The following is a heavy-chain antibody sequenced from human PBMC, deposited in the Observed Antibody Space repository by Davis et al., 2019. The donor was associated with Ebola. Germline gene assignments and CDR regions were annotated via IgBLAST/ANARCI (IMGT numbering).Heavy chain of an antibody. CDR1: GFTFSNAW. CDR2: VRSHGSDD. D-gene: IGHD6-19*01. Sequence: GGSLRLSCAASGFTFSNAWMSWVRQAPGRGLEWVAFVRSHGSDDHYADSVKGRFTISRDNSKNTLYLQMNSLRAEDTALYYCAKDIYSSGWYFDYWGQGTLVTVSS. V-gene: IGHV3-30*02. J-gene: IGHJ4*02. CDR3: AKDIYSSGWYFDY.